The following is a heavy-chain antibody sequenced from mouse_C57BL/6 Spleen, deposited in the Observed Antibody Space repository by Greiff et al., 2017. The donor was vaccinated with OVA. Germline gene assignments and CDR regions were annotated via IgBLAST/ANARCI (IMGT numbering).Heavy chain of an antibody. J-gene: IGHJ2*01. Sequence: EVQLQQSGPELVKPGASVKISCKASGSTFTDYYMNWVKQSHGKSLEWIGDINPNNGGTSYNQKFKGKATLTVDKSSSTAYMELRSLTSEDSAVYYCARVEGYDGYFDYWGQGTTRTVSS. CDR3: ARVEGYDGYFDY. CDR2: INPNNGGT. D-gene: IGHD2-2*01. CDR1: GSTFTDYY. V-gene: IGHV1-26*01.